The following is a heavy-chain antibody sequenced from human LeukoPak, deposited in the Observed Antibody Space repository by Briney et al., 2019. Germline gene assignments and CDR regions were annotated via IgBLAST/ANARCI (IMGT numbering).Heavy chain of an antibody. Sequence: GGSLRLSCAASGFTFSSYWMHWVRQAPGKGLVWVSRINSDGSSTSYADSVKGRFTISRDNAKNTLYLQMNSLRAEDTAVYYCAKELRLYGDYRVLAFDIWGQGTMVTVSS. CDR2: INSDGSST. CDR3: AKELRLYGDYRVLAFDI. D-gene: IGHD4-17*01. CDR1: GFTFSSYW. J-gene: IGHJ3*02. V-gene: IGHV3-74*01.